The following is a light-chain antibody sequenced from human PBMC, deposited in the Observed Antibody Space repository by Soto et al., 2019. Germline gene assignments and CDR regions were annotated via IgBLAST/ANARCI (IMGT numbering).Light chain of an antibody. Sequence: DIQMTQSPSSLSASVGDRVTITCRASQSISSYLNWYQQKPGKAPTLRIYAASSLQSGVPSRFSGSGSGTDFTLTISTLQPEDFATYYCQQSYSTPVTFGQGTKVEIK. J-gene: IGKJ1*01. CDR3: QQSYSTPVT. CDR2: AAS. CDR1: QSISSY. V-gene: IGKV1-39*01.